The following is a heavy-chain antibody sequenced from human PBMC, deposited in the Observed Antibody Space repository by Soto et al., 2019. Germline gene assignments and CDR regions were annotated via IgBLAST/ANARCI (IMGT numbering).Heavy chain of an antibody. V-gene: IGHV3-15*01. CDR3: TTPTLAVRGVIIDVYYYYGMDV. CDR2: IKSKTDGGTT. D-gene: IGHD3-10*01. CDR1: GFTFSNAW. J-gene: IGHJ6*02. Sequence: PGGSLRLSCAVSGFTFSNAWMSWVRQAPGKGLEWVGRIKSKTDGGTTDYAAPVKGRFTISRDDSKNTLYLQMNSLKTEDTAVYYCTTPTLAVRGVIIDVYYYYGMDVWGQGTTVTVSS.